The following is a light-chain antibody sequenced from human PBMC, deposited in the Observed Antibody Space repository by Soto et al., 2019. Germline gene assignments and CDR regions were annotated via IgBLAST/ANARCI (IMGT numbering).Light chain of an antibody. J-gene: IGKJ2*01. CDR2: GAS. CDR1: QSISSSY. Sequence: VLTQSPGTLSLSPGERATISCRASQSISSSYLAWYQHKPGQAPRLLIYGASSSVTGIPHRFSGSGSGTDFTLTIRRLEPEDCVVYYCQQYGGSPPYTFGQGTRLEIK. CDR3: QQYGGSPPYT. V-gene: IGKV3-20*01.